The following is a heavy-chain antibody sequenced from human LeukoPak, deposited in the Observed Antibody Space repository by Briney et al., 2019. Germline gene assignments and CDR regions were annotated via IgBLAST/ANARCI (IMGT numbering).Heavy chain of an antibody. CDR2: IKQDGSEK. D-gene: IGHD5-24*01. V-gene: IGHV3-7*05. CDR3: ARASDPWLQLT. J-gene: IGHJ5*02. CDR1: GFTFSNYW. Sequence: GSLRLSCAASGFTFSNYWMIWVRQAPGKGLEWVGNIKQDGSEKRYADSVRGRFSISRDNAQTSLYLQMNSLRAEDTAVYYCARASDPWLQLTWGQGTLVTVSS.